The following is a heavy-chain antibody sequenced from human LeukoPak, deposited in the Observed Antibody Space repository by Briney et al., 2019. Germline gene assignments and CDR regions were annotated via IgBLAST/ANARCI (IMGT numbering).Heavy chain of an antibody. D-gene: IGHD2-8*01. Sequence: PSETLSLTCTASGGSISSYYWSWIRQPPGKGLEWIGYIYYSGSTNYNPSLKSRVTISVKTSKNQFSLKLSSVTAADTAVYYCAKDPDCTSGICYTFFDYWGQGTLVTVSS. CDR2: IYYSGST. V-gene: IGHV4-59*01. CDR3: AKDPDCTSGICYTFFDY. CDR1: GGSISSYY. J-gene: IGHJ4*02.